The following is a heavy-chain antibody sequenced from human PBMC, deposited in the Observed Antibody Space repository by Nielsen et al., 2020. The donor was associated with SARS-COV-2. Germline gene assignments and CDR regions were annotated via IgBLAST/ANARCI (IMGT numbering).Heavy chain of an antibody. Sequence: ASVKVSCKASGGTFSSYAISWVRQAPGQGLEWMGRINPNSGGTNYAQKFQGRVTMTRDTSISTAYMELSRLRSDDTAVYYCASKGDYYGMDVWGQGTTVTVSS. V-gene: IGHV1-2*06. J-gene: IGHJ6*02. CDR3: ASKGDYYGMDV. CDR1: GGTFSSYA. CDR2: INPNSGGT.